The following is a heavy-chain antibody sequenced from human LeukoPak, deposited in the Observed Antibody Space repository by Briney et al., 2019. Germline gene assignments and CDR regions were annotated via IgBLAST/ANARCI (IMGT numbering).Heavy chain of an antibody. CDR1: GYSFTSYW. D-gene: IGHD2-15*01. V-gene: IGHV5-51*01. CDR3: ASQLCSGGSCLGY. J-gene: IGHJ4*02. Sequence: GESLKTSRKGSGYSFTSYWIGWVRQMPGKGLEWMGIIYPGDSETRYSPSFEGQVTISADKSISTAYLQWSSLKASDTAMYYCASQLCSGGSCLGYWGQGTLVTVSS. CDR2: IYPGDSET.